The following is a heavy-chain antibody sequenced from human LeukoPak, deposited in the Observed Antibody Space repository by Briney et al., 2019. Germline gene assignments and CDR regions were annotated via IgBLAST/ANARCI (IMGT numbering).Heavy chain of an antibody. CDR2: IYTSGSI. CDR3: ARDSGTTGEVKFDP. Sequence: SETLPLTCTVSGGSISSYYWSWIRQPAGKGLEWIGRIYTSGSITYNPSLKSRVSMSVDTSKNQFSLKLSSVTAADTAVYYCARDSGTTGEVKFDPWGQGTLVTVSS. J-gene: IGHJ5*02. V-gene: IGHV4-4*07. CDR1: GGSISSYY. D-gene: IGHD3-10*01.